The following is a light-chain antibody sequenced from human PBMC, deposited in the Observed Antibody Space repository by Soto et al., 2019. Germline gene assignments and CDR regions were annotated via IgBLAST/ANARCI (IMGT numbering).Light chain of an antibody. CDR3: RSYDSILSVSYV. J-gene: IGLJ1*01. Sequence: QPVLTQPASVSGSPGQSITISCTGTSSDIGSYNFVSWYHQHPGKAPKHMIYEVSNRPSGIPNRFYGSKSGNTAPLTITGLQAEDEADYYCRSYDSILSVSYVFGTGTKVTV. CDR2: EVS. V-gene: IGLV2-14*01. CDR1: SSDIGSYNF.